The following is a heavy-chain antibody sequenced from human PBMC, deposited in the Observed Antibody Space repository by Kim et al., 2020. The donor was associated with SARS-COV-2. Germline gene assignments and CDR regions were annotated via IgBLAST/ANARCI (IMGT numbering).Heavy chain of an antibody. CDR3: ARVRIAVADSKRYYYYGMDV. CDR2: ISAYNGNT. CDR1: GYTFTSYG. J-gene: IGHJ6*02. V-gene: IGHV1-18*01. D-gene: IGHD6-19*01. Sequence: ASVKVSCKASGYTFTSYGISWVRQAPGQGLEWMGWISAYNGNTNYAQKLQGRVTMTTDTSTSTAYMELRSLRSDDTAVYYCARVRIAVADSKRYYYYGMDVWGQGTTVTVSS.